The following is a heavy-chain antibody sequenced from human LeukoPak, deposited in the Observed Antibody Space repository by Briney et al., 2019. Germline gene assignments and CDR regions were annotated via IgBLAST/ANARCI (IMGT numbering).Heavy chain of an antibody. CDR3: AVIYSGTYYGMSY. J-gene: IGHJ4*02. D-gene: IGHD1-26*01. CDR1: GFTVSTNY. CDR2: VYSGGST. Sequence: GGSLRLSCAASGFTVSTNYMTWVRQASGKGLDWVSVVYSGGSTYYADSVKGRFTVSRDNSKNTLYLQMDSLRAEDTAMYYCAVIYSGTYYGMSYWGQGTLVTVSS. V-gene: IGHV3-53*01.